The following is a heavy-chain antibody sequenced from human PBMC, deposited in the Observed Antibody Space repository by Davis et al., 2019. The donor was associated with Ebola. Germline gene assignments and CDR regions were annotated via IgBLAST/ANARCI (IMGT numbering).Heavy chain of an antibody. D-gene: IGHD3-3*01. CDR2: IYYSGST. CDR1: GGSISSYY. Sequence: MPSETQSLTCTVSGGSISSYYWSWIRQPPGKGLEWIGYIYYSGSTNYKPSLKSRVTISVDTSKKQFSLKLSSVTAADTAVYYCARAASLTIFGVVGNWFDPWGQGTLVTVSS. V-gene: IGHV4-59*01. J-gene: IGHJ5*02. CDR3: ARAASLTIFGVVGNWFDP.